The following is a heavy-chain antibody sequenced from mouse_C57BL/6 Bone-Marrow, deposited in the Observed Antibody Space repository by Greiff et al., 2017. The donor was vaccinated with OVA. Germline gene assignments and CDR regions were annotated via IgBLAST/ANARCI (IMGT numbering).Heavy chain of an antibody. Sequence: EVQLQESGPELVKPGASVKIPCKASGYTFTDYNMDWVKQSHGKSLEWIGDINPNNGGTNYNQKFKGKATLTVDKSSSTAYMELRSLTSEDTAVYYCAITTVVTKGYYFYYWGQGTTLTVSS. D-gene: IGHD1-1*01. CDR1: GYTFTDYN. CDR3: AITTVVTKGYYFYY. V-gene: IGHV1-18*01. J-gene: IGHJ2*01. CDR2: INPNNGGT.